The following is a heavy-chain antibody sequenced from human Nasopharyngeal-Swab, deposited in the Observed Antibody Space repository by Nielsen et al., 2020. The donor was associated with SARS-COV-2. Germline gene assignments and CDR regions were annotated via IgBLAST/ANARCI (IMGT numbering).Heavy chain of an antibody. D-gene: IGHD3-3*01. V-gene: IGHV3-21*01. J-gene: IGHJ6*02. Sequence: WIRQPPGKGLEWVSSISSSSSYIYYADSVKGRFTISRDNAKNSLYLQMNSLRAEDTAVYYCARDGLDYDFWSAHFMDVWGRGTTVTVSS. CDR2: ISSSSSYI. CDR3: ARDGLDYDFWSAHFMDV.